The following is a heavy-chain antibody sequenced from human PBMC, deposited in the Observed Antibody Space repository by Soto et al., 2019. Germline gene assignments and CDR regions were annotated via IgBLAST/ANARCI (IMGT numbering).Heavy chain of an antibody. Sequence: QVQLVQSGAEVKKPGSSVKVSCKASGGTFSSYAISWVRQAPGQGLEWMGGIIPIFGTANYAQKFQARVTITADESTSTAYMELSSLRSEDTAVYYCARAPMTTVTTFPYYYYGMDVWGQGTTVTVSS. CDR3: ARAPMTTVTTFPYYYYGMDV. D-gene: IGHD4-17*01. CDR1: GGTFSSYA. V-gene: IGHV1-69*01. J-gene: IGHJ6*02. CDR2: IIPIFGTA.